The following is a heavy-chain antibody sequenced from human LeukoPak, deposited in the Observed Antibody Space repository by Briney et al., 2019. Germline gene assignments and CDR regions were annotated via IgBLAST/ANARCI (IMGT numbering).Heavy chain of an antibody. J-gene: IGHJ6*03. Sequence: SETLSLTCTVSGGSISSYYWSWIRQPPGKGLEWIGYIYYSGSTNYNPSLKSRVTISVDTSENQFSLKLSSVVAADTAVYYCARVAYYYDSSGYFPRYYYYMDVWGKGTTVTISS. CDR2: IYYSGST. CDR3: ARVAYYYDSSGYFPRYYYYMDV. CDR1: GGSISSYY. D-gene: IGHD3-22*01. V-gene: IGHV4-59*01.